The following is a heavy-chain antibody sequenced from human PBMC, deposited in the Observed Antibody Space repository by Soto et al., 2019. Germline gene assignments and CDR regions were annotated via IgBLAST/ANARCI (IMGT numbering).Heavy chain of an antibody. CDR2: IYHSGSI. D-gene: IGHD3-10*01. CDR3: ASKFGELLADAFDI. Sequence: QVQLQESGPGLVKPSGTLSLTCTVSNASISSRKWWTWVRQTPGKGLEWIGEIYHSGSINHNPSLKSRVNMSVDKSHNQCSLKMTSVTAADTAVYYCASKFGELLADAFDIWGQGTVVTVSS. V-gene: IGHV4-4*02. CDR1: NASISSRKW. J-gene: IGHJ3*02.